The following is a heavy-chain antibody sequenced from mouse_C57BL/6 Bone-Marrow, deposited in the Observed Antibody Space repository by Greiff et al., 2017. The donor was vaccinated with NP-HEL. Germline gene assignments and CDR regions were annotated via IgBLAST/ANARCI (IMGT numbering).Heavy chain of an antibody. CDR1: GFTFSDYY. CDR2: ISNGGGST. Sequence: VKLMESGGGLVQPGGSLKLSCAASGFTFSDYYMYWVRQTPEKRLEWVAYISNGGGSTYYPDTVKGRFPISRDNAKNTLYLQMSRLKSEDTAMYYCARRDDYGSSHWYFDVWGTGTTVTVSS. V-gene: IGHV5-12*01. CDR3: ARRDDYGSSHWYFDV. D-gene: IGHD1-1*01. J-gene: IGHJ1*03.